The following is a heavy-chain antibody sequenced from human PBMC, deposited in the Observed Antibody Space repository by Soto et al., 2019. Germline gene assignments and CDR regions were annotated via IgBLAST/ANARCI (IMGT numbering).Heavy chain of an antibody. D-gene: IGHD3-10*01. CDR3: ARDLDISGSYYTDY. V-gene: IGHV1-18*01. J-gene: IGHJ4*02. CDR1: GYPFTSAG. Sequence: QVKLVQSGAEVKKPGASVKVSCKASGYPFTSAGISWVRQAPGQELEWMGWISVYNDDTKYAQKFQGRVIMTTDTSTTTAYMELRSLTSGDTAVYYCARDLDISGSYYTDYWGQGTLVTVSA. CDR2: ISVYNDDT.